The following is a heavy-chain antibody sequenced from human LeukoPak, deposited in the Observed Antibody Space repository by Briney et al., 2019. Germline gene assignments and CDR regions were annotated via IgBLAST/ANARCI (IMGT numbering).Heavy chain of an antibody. Sequence: SETLSLTCTVSGGSISSSSYYWSWVRQPPGKGLEWIGEIYHSGSTNYNPSLKSRVTISVDKSKNQFSLKLSSVTAADTAVYYCARGRSFYGSGNLLDYWGQGTLVTVSS. CDR3: ARGRSFYGSGNLLDY. CDR2: IYHSGST. D-gene: IGHD3-10*01. J-gene: IGHJ4*02. CDR1: GGSISSSSYY. V-gene: IGHV4-39*07.